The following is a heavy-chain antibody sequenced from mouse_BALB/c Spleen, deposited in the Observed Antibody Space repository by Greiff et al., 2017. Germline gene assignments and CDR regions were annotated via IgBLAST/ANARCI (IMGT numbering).Heavy chain of an antibody. V-gene: IGHV1-80*01. CDR1: GYAFSSYW. Sequence: VQLQQSGAELVRPGSSVKISCKASGYAFSSYWMNWVKQRPGQGLEWIGQIYPGDGDTNYNGKFKGKATLTADKSSSTAYMQLSSLTSEDSAVYFCARKGGYAPFAYWGQGTLVTVSA. CDR3: ARKGGYAPFAY. J-gene: IGHJ3*01. D-gene: IGHD2-2*01. CDR2: IYPGDGDT.